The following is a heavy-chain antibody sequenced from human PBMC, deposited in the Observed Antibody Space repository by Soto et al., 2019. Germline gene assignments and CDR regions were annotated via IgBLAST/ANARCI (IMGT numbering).Heavy chain of an antibody. D-gene: IGHD3-16*01. J-gene: IGHJ6*03. V-gene: IGHV5-51*01. CDR1: GYSVTSYW. CDR2: IYPGDSDT. Sequence: GEALKISCKGSGYSVTSYWIGWVRQVPGKGLEWMGIIYPGDSDTRYSPSFQGQVTISADKSISTAYLQWSSLKASDTAMYYCCRHEVMVTFGGVLYYMDVWGKGTTVTVSS. CDR3: CRHEVMVTFGGVLYYMDV.